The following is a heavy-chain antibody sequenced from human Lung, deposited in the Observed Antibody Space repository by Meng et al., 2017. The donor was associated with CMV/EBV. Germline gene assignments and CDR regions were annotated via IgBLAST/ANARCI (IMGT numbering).Heavy chain of an antibody. Sequence: KVSCKGSGYSFTSYWIGWVRQMPGKGLEWMGIIYPGDSDTRYSPSFQGQVTISADKSISTAYLQWSSLKASDTAMYYCARSFPVLAVAGSDAFDIWRQRXMVTVSS. V-gene: IGHV5-51*01. J-gene: IGHJ3*02. CDR1: GYSFTSYW. CDR3: ARSFPVLAVAGSDAFDI. D-gene: IGHD6-19*01. CDR2: IYPGDSDT.